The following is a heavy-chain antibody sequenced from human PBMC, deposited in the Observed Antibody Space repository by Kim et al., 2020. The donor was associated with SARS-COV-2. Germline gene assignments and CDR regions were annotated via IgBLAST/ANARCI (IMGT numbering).Heavy chain of an antibody. CDR3: ARLHSNYFDY. V-gene: IGHV1-69*01. D-gene: IGHD2-15*01. J-gene: IGHJ4*02. CDR2: A. Sequence: ANCGPKFQDRVTITADESTSTAYMELSSLRSEDTAVYYCARLHSNYFDYWGQGTLVTVSS.